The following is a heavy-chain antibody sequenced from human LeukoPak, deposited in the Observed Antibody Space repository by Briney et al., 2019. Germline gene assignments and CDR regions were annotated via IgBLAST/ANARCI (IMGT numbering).Heavy chain of an antibody. V-gene: IGHV4-39*01. D-gene: IGHD2-15*01. CDR1: GGSISSSSYY. Sequence: SETLSLTCTVSGGSISSSSYYWGWVRQPPGKGLEWVGSIYYSGSTYYNPSLKSRVTISVDTSKNQFSLKLSSVTAADTAVYYCARHWVVVAADHDAFDIWGQGTMVTVSS. CDR3: ARHWVVVAADHDAFDI. J-gene: IGHJ3*02. CDR2: IYYSGST.